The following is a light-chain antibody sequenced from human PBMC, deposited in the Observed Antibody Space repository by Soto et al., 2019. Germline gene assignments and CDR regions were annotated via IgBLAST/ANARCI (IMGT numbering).Light chain of an antibody. CDR1: QTVRNNY. CDR3: QQYGSSPT. Sequence: EIVLTQSPDTLSLSPGERATLSCRASQTVRNNYLAWYQQKPGRAPRLVIYAASSRAAGIPDSFSGSGSGTDFTLTISRLEPEDFAVYYCQQYGSSPTFGQGTKVDIK. V-gene: IGKV3-20*01. CDR2: AAS. J-gene: IGKJ1*01.